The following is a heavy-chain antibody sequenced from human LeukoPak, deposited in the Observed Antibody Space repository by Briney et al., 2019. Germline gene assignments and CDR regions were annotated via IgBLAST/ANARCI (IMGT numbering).Heavy chain of an antibody. D-gene: IGHD1-1*01. CDR1: GFTFSSYW. CDR3: AGGYRYFHH. J-gene: IGHJ1*01. CDR2: ISSDGTST. V-gene: IGHV3-74*01. Sequence: PGGSLRLSCAASGFTFSSYWMHWVRQAPGKGLVWVSRISSDGTSTSCADSVKGRFTISRDNAKNTLYLQMNSLRAEDTAVYYCAGGYRYFHHWGQGTLVTVSS.